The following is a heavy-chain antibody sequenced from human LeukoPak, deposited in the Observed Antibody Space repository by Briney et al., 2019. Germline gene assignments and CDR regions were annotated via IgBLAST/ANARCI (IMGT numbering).Heavy chain of an antibody. CDR3: ARVGSGSYHFDY. CDR2: IYHSGST. CDR1: GGSISSGGYS. V-gene: IGHV4-30-2*01. Sequence: SETLSLTCAVSGGSISSGGYSWSWIRQPPGKGLEWIGYIYHSGSTYYNPSLKSRVTISVDRSKNQFSLKLNSVTAADTAVYYCARVGSGSYHFDYWGQGTLVTVSS. D-gene: IGHD3-10*01. J-gene: IGHJ4*02.